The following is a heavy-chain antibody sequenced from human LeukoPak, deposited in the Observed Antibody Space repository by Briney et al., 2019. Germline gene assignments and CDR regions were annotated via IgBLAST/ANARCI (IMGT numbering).Heavy chain of an antibody. J-gene: IGHJ4*02. D-gene: IGHD3-16*01. CDR3: ARIEGDNSLDY. Sequence: SETLSLTCTVSGGSISDYYWTWIRQPPGKGLEWVAYIHSSGSTNYNPSLKSRVIISVDTSRSQLSLKLSSVTAADTAVYYCARIEGDNSLDYWGQGTLVTVSS. V-gene: IGHV4-59*01. CDR2: IHSSGST. CDR1: GGSISDYY.